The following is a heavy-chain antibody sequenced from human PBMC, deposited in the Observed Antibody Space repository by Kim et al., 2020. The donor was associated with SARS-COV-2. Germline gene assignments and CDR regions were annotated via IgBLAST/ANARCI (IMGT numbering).Heavy chain of an antibody. D-gene: IGHD3-9*01. Sequence: SETLSLTCAVYGGSFSGYYWSWIRQPPGKGLEWIGEINHSGSTNYNPSLKSRVTISVDTSKNQFSLKLSSVTAADTAVYYCAKDILTGFDAFDIWGQGT. CDR1: GGSFSGYY. CDR2: INHSGST. J-gene: IGHJ3*02. V-gene: IGHV4-34*01. CDR3: AKDILTGFDAFDI.